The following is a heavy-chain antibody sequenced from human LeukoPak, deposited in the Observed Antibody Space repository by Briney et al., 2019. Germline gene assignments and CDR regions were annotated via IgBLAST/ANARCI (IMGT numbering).Heavy chain of an antibody. CDR2: IYYSGST. CDR3: ARVSWYQLLYYYYYMDV. J-gene: IGHJ6*03. CDR1: GGPISSYH. Sequence: SETLSLPCTVSGGPISSYHWSWMRQPPGKGPEWIGYIYYSGSTNYNPSLKSRVTISVDTSKNQFSLKLSSVTAADTAVYYCARVSWYQLLYYYYYMDVWGKGTTVTVSS. V-gene: IGHV4-59*01. D-gene: IGHD2-2*01.